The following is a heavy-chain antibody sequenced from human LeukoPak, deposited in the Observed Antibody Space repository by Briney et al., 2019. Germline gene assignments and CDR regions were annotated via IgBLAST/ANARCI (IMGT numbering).Heavy chain of an antibody. CDR2: ISSSSSTI. J-gene: IGHJ4*02. V-gene: IGHV3-48*01. CDR1: GFTFSSYS. D-gene: IGHD3-3*01. Sequence: GGSLRLSCVASGFTFSSYSMNWVRQAPGKGLEWVSYISSSSSTIYYADSVKGRFTISRDNAKNSLYLQMTSLRAEDTAVYYCARDLAVFGVVTALYYFDYWGQGTLVTVYS. CDR3: ARDLAVFGVVTALYYFDY.